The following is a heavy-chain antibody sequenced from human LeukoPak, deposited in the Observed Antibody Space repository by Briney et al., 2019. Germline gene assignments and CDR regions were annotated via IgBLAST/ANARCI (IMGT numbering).Heavy chain of an antibody. CDR2: IYWDDDK. V-gene: IGHV2-5*05. D-gene: IGHD3-10*01. J-gene: IGHJ4*02. CDR1: GFSLSTSGVG. Sequence: SGPTLVNPTQTLTLTCTFSGFSLSTSGVGVGWIRQPPGKALEWLALIYWDDDKRYGPSLKSRLTITKDTSKNQVVLTMTNMDPVDTAIYYCARLYYGSDYWGQGTLVTVSS. CDR3: ARLYYGSDY.